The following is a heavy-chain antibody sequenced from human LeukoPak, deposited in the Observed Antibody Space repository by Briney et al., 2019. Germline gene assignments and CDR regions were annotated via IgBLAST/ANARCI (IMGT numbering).Heavy chain of an antibody. CDR1: GYSFTSYW. J-gene: IGHJ6*02. D-gene: IGHD3-3*01. CDR3: ARHRPYYDFWSGFNYYYGMDV. Sequence: GESLKISCKGSGYSFTSYWIGWVRQMPGKGLERMGIIYPGVSDTRYSPSFQGQVTISADKSISTAYLQWSSLKASDTAMYYCARHRPYYDFWSGFNYYYGMDVWGQGTTVTVSS. CDR2: IYPGVSDT. V-gene: IGHV5-51*01.